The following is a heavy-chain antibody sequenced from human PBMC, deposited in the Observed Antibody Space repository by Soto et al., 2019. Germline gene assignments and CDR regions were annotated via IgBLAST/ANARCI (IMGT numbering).Heavy chain of an antibody. CDR3: ARWSGYDYYFDY. CDR1: GYTFNNYA. Sequence: QVQLVQSGAEVKKPGASVKVSCEASGYTFNNYAMHWVRQAPGQRLEWMGYISGGNGNTKYSEKLEGRVAITGDTSASTDYLELSSLSSEDTAVYYCARWSGYDYYFDYWGQGTLVIVSS. J-gene: IGHJ4*02. V-gene: IGHV1-3*01. CDR2: ISGGNGNT. D-gene: IGHD5-12*01.